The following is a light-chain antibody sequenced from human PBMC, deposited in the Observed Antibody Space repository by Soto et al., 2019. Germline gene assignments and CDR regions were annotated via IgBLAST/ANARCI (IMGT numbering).Light chain of an antibody. Sequence: EIVMTQSPATMSVSPGEKATLSCRASQSVDSKLAWYWQKPGQSPRLLIYGASTRATGVPARFSGGGSGTEFTLTISSLQSEDFAIYYCQQYNNWPRTFGQGTKVEIK. CDR1: QSVDSK. J-gene: IGKJ1*01. V-gene: IGKV3-15*01. CDR3: QQYNNWPRT. CDR2: GAS.